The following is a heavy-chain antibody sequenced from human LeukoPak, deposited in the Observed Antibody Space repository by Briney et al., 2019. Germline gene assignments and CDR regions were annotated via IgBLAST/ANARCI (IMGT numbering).Heavy chain of an antibody. CDR1: GYTFTKYG. CDR2: INTNTGNP. V-gene: IGHV7-4-1*02. Sequence: ASVKVSCKASGYTFTKYGINWVRQAPGQGLEWMGWINTNTGNPTYAQGFTGRFVFSLDTSVSTAYLKISNLKAEDTAFYYCARLLVVVPGASIHWFDPWGQGTLVTVSS. D-gene: IGHD2-2*01. CDR3: ARLLVVVPGASIHWFDP. J-gene: IGHJ5*02.